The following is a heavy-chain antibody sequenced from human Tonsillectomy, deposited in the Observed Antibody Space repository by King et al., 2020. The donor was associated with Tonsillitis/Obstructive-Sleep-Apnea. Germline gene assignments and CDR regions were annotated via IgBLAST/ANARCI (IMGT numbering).Heavy chain of an antibody. CDR2: IYYSGST. CDR1: GGSISSGGYY. D-gene: IGHD3-3*01. Sequence: VQLQESGPGLVKPSQTLSLTCTVSGGSISSGGYYWSWILQHPGKGREWIGYIYYSGSTYYNPSLKSRVTISLDTSKNQFSLNLSSVTAADTAVYYCARDRGEGPFWSGYSLHYYYYMDVWGKGTTVTVSS. J-gene: IGHJ6*03. CDR3: ARDRGEGPFWSGYSLHYYYYMDV. V-gene: IGHV4-31*03.